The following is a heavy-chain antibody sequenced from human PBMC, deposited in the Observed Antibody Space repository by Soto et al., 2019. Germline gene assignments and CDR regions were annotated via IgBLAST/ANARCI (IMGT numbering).Heavy chain of an antibody. Sequence: QTLSLTCAISGDSVSSNSAAWNWIRQSPSRGLEWLGRTYYGSKWYNDYAVSVKGRITINPGTSKNQFSLHLHSVTPEDTAVYYCARDRSPGSSSWYDYWGQGALVTVSS. CDR2: TYYGSKWYN. CDR1: GDSVSSNSAA. J-gene: IGHJ4*02. D-gene: IGHD6-13*01. CDR3: ARDRSPGSSSWYDY. V-gene: IGHV6-1*01.